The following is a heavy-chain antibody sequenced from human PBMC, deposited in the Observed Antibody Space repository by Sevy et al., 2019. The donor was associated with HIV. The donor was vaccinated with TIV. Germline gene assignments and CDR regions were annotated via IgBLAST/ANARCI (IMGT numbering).Heavy chain of an antibody. Sequence: SETLSLTCSVTGDSISTYYWSWIRQRPGKGLEWIGYRFYSWITKYNPSLKSRVTISVGTSKIQCSLRLSSVTAADTAVYYCARGVVAYYFEYWGQGTLVTVSS. CDR1: GDSISTYY. D-gene: IGHD2-15*01. CDR3: ARGVVAYYFEY. V-gene: IGHV4-59*01. J-gene: IGHJ4*02. CDR2: RFYSWIT.